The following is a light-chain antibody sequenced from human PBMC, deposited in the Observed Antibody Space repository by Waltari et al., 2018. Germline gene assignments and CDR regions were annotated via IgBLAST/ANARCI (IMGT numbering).Light chain of an antibody. Sequence: DVVMTQSPLSLHVTLGQPASIPCRSSQSLVYSDGNIYLNWFQQRPGQSPMRLIYKISNRDSGLPDRFSGSGSGTDFTLKISMVEAEDVGVYYCMQATQWPYTFGQGTKLEIK. CDR1: QSLVYSDGNIY. V-gene: IGKV2-30*01. J-gene: IGKJ2*01. CDR3: MQATQWPYT. CDR2: KIS.